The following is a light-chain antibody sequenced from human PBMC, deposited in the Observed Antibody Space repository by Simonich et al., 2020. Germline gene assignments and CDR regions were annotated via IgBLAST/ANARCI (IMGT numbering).Light chain of an antibody. CDR3: QQYNSYSLT. Sequence: DIQMTQSPFTLSASVGDRVTITCRASQSISSGLAWYQQKPGKAPKLLIYKASSLESGVPSRFSGSGSGTEFTLTISSLQPDDFATYYCQQYNSYSLTFGGGTKVEIK. J-gene: IGKJ4*01. V-gene: IGKV1-5*03. CDR2: KAS. CDR1: QSISSG.